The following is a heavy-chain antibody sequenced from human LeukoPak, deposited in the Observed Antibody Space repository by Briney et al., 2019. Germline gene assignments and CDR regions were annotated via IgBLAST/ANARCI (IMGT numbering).Heavy chain of an antibody. Sequence: SETLSLTCAVYGGSFSGYYWGWIRQRPGKGLEWIGTIYYSGSTYYNPSLKSRVTISVDTSKNQFSLKLSSVTASDTAVYYCARRFAPSRNDAFDIWGQGTMVTVSS. J-gene: IGHJ3*02. CDR1: GGSFSGYY. V-gene: IGHV4-34*01. D-gene: IGHD3-10*01. CDR2: IYYSGST. CDR3: ARRFAPSRNDAFDI.